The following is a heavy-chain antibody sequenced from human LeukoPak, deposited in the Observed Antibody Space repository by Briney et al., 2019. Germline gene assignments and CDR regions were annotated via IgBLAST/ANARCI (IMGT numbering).Heavy chain of an antibody. CDR2: LSSRSENI. CDR3: AREVPTSDIAIGEGFDY. V-gene: IGHV3-21*01. CDR1: GFTFSLYS. J-gene: IGHJ4*02. Sequence: GGSLRLSCAASGFTFSLYSMNWVRQAPGKGLEWVSSLSSRSENIFYADSVKGRFTVSRDNAKNTLHLQMNSLRAEDTAVYYCAREVPTSDIAIGEGFDYWGQGTLVTVSS. D-gene: IGHD5-18*01.